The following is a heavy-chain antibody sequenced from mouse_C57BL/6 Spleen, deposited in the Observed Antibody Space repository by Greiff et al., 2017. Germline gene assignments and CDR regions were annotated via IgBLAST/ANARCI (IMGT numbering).Heavy chain of an antibody. CDR1: GYTFTSYW. CDR3: ASGGNPAWFAY. CDR2: IHPSDSDT. D-gene: IGHD2-1*01. Sequence: QVQLQQPGAELVKPGASVKVFCKASGYTFTSYWMHWVKQRPGQGLEWIGRIHPSDSDTNYNQKFKGKATLAVDKSSSTAYMQLSSLTSEDSAVYYCASGGNPAWFAYWGQGTLVTVSA. J-gene: IGHJ3*01. V-gene: IGHV1-74*01.